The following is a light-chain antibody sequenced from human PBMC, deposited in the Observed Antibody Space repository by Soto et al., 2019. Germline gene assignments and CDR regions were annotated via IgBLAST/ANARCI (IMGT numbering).Light chain of an antibody. Sequence: QSALTQPASVSGSPGQSITISCTGTSSDVGGYNYVSWYQQHPGKAPKLMIYEVSNRPSGVSNRFSGSKSGNTASLTISGLQAEDEADYYCSSYTSSSTVGVVFGGGTKVTVL. CDR1: SSDVGGYNY. CDR3: SSYTSSSTVGVV. V-gene: IGLV2-14*01. J-gene: IGLJ2*01. CDR2: EVS.